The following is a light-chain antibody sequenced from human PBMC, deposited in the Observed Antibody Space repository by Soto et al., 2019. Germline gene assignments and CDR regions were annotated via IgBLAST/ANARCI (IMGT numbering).Light chain of an antibody. CDR1: QSISSW. Sequence: DIQMTQSPSTLSASVGDRVTITCRASQSISSWLAWYQQKPGKAPKLLIYKASTLESGVPSRFSGSESGTEFTLTINSLQPDDFATNYCQQYSSWWTFGQGTKVETK. CDR2: KAS. J-gene: IGKJ1*01. CDR3: QQYSSWWT. V-gene: IGKV1-5*03.